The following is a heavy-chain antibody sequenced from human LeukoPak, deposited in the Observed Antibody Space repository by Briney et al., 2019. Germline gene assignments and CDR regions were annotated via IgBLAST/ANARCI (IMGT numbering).Heavy chain of an antibody. CDR1: GYTFTSYY. J-gene: IGHJ6*03. D-gene: IGHD6-13*01. CDR2: INPSGGST. Sequence: GASVKVSCKASGYTFTSYYMHWVRQAPGQGLEWMGIINPSGGSTSYAQKYQGRVTMTRDMSTSTVYMELSSLRSEDTAVYYCAGGIAAAGPTLPPSYYYMDVWGKGTTVTVSS. CDR3: AGGIAAAGPTLPPSYYYMDV. V-gene: IGHV1-46*01.